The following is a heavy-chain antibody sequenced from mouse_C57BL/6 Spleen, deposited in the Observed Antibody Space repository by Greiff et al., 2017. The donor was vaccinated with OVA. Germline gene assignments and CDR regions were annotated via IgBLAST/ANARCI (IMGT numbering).Heavy chain of an antibody. Sequence: QVKLQQPGTELVKPGASVKLSCKASGYTFTSYWMHWVKQRPGKGLEWIGNINPSNGGTNYNEKFKSKATLTVDKSSSTAYMQLSSLTSEDSAVYYCAREVNRRGNSNFDYWGQGTTLTVSS. D-gene: IGHD2-5*01. CDR1: GYTFTSYW. J-gene: IGHJ2*01. CDR3: AREVNRRGNSNFDY. CDR2: INPSNGGT. V-gene: IGHV1-53*01.